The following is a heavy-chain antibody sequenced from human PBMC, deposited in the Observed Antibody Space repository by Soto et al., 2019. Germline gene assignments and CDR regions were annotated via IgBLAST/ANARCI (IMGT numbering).Heavy chain of an antibody. CDR1: GGSISSGGYY. D-gene: IGHD3-22*01. Sequence: QVQLQESGPGLVKPSQTLSLTCTVSGGSISSGGYYWSWIRQHPGKGLEWIGYIYYSGSTYYNPSLTSRVTLSVDTSKNQFSLKLSSGTAADTAVYYCARRHYYDSSGYYSVDAFDIWGQGTMVTVSS. CDR2: IYYSGST. J-gene: IGHJ3*02. CDR3: ARRHYYDSSGYYSVDAFDI. V-gene: IGHV4-31*03.